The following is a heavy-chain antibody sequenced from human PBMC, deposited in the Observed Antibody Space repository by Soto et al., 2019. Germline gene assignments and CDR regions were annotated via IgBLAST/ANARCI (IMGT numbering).Heavy chain of an antibody. J-gene: IGHJ4*02. CDR2: LYDGRSA. Sequence: QVQLQESGPGLVKPSETLSLTCAVSGDSISSYYCMWIRQPPGKGLESIVYLYDGRSANYNPSLKSRVTLSVDTSTNQCSLTLSYMTAADTAVYYCALRSMAVVPEYWGQGTLVTVSS. D-gene: IGHD3-22*01. V-gene: IGHV4-59*01. CDR1: GDSISSYY. CDR3: ALRSMAVVPEY.